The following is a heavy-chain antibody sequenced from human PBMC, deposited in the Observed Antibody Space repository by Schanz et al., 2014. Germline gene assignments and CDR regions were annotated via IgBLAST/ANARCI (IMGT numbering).Heavy chain of an antibody. CDR3: ARDRRRYCSTASCLHDNWFDP. CDR1: GGTFSSDT. D-gene: IGHD2-2*01. J-gene: IGHJ5*02. V-gene: IGHV1-69*08. Sequence: QVHLVQSGAEVKKPGSSVKVSCKASGGTFSSDTFSWVRQAPGQGLEWMGRIIPILGIANYAQNFQGRVTITADKSTSTAYMELTSLRSEDTAVYYCARDRRRYCSTASCLHDNWFDPWGQGTLVTVSS. CDR2: IIPILGIA.